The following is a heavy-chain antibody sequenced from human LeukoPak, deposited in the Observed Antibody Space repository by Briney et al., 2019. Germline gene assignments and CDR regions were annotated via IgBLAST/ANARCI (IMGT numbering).Heavy chain of an antibody. CDR1: GYTFTSYY. Sequence: ASVKVSCKASGYTFTSYYMHWVRQAPGQGLEWMGIINPSGGSTSYAQKFQGRVTITRDTSTSTVYMELSSLRSEDTAVYYCASGEVVPAAGYYYYGMDVWGQGTTVTVSS. J-gene: IGHJ6*02. CDR3: ASGEVVPAAGYYYYGMDV. D-gene: IGHD2-2*01. CDR2: INPSGGST. V-gene: IGHV1-46*01.